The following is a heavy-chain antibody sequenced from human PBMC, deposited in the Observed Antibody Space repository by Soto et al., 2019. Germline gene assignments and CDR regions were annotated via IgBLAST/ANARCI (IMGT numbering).Heavy chain of an antibody. Sequence: GASVKVSCKASGYTFTSYYMHWVRQAPGQGLEWMGIINPSGGSTSYAQKFQGRVTMTRDTSTSTVYMELSSLRSEDTAVYYCARDSSSWYAYYYYYYGMDVWGQGTTVTASS. V-gene: IGHV1-46*01. CDR3: ARDSSSWYAYYYYYYGMDV. CDR2: INPSGGST. J-gene: IGHJ6*02. D-gene: IGHD6-13*01. CDR1: GYTFTSYY.